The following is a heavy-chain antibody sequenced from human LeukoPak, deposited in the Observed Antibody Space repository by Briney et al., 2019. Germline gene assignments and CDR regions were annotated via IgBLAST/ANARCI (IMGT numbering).Heavy chain of an antibody. CDR2: IYYSGST. CDR1: GGSISSYY. D-gene: IGHD4-11*01. CDR3: ARRAYNALDI. V-gene: IGHV4-59*08. J-gene: IGHJ3*02. Sequence: PSETLSLTCTVSGGSISSYYCSWIRQPPGKGLEWIGYIYYSGSTNYNPSLKSRVTISVDTSKNQFSLKLSSVTAADTAVYYCARRAYNALDIWGQGTMVTVSS.